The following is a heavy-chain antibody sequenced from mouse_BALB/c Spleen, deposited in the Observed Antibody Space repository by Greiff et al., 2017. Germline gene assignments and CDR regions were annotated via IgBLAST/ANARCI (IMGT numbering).Heavy chain of an antibody. CDR1: GFTFSSYA. Sequence: DVHLVESGGGLVKPGGSLKLSCAASGFTFSSYAMSWVRQTPEKRLEWVATISSGGSYTYYPDSVKGRFTISRDNAKNTLYLQMSSLRSEDTAMYYCAVRGYGNYYAMDYWGQGTSVTVSS. CDR3: AVRGYGNYYAMDY. J-gene: IGHJ4*01. V-gene: IGHV5-9-3*01. CDR2: ISSGGSYT. D-gene: IGHD2-10*02.